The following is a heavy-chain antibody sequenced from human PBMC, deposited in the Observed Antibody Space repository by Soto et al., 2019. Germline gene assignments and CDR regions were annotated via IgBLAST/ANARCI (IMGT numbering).Heavy chain of an antibody. CDR1: GGSISNYY. V-gene: IGHV4-59*08. Sequence: SATLSLTCTVSGGSISNYYWSWIRQPPGKGLEWIGYIYYSGSTNYNPSLRSRVTISVDTSKNQFSLKLTSVTAADTAVYYCARDYYDSSDYTTNWFDPWGQGTLVTVSS. CDR3: ARDYYDSSDYTTNWFDP. CDR2: IYYSGST. D-gene: IGHD3-22*01. J-gene: IGHJ5*02.